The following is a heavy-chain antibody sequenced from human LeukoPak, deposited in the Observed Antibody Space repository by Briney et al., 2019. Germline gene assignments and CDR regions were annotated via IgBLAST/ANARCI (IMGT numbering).Heavy chain of an antibody. J-gene: IGHJ6*03. D-gene: IGHD2-8*01. Sequence: GGSLRLSCAASGFTFSSYGMHWVRQASGKGLEWVAVISYDGSNKYYADSVKGRFTISRDNSKHTLYLQMNSLRAEDTAVYYCANGYCTNGVCYPYYYYYMDVWGKGTTVTVSS. CDR3: ANGYCTNGVCYPYYYYYMDV. CDR1: GFTFSSYG. V-gene: IGHV3-30*18. CDR2: ISYDGSNK.